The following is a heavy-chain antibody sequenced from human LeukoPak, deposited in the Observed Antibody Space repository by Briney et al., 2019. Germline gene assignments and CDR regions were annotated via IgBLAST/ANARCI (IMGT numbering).Heavy chain of an antibody. CDR3: AREFIVGSTIGAFDI. J-gene: IGHJ3*02. Sequence: PGGSLRLSCAASGFTFSSYSMNWVRQAPGKGLEWVSSISSSSSYIYYADSVKGRFTISRDNAKNSLYLQMNSLRAEDTAVYYCAREFIVGSTIGAFDIWGQGTLVTVSS. V-gene: IGHV3-21*04. D-gene: IGHD1-26*01. CDR2: ISSSSSYI. CDR1: GFTFSSYS.